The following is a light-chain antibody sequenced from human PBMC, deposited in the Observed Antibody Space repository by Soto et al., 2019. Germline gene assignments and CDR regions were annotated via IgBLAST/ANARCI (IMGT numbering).Light chain of an antibody. V-gene: IGKV1-5*01. Sequence: DIQMTQSPSTLSSSVGDSVTITCRASQSISTWLAWYQQKPGKAPKLLSYDASSLKSGVSSRFRGSGSGTEFTLTISRLQPDDVATYYCLQYSSHSWTFGQGTKVDIK. CDR2: DAS. J-gene: IGKJ1*01. CDR1: QSISTW. CDR3: LQYSSHSWT.